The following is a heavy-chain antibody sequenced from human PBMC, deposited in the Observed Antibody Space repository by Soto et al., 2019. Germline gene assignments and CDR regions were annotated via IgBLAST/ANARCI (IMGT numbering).Heavy chain of an antibody. CDR3: ARIETGRVVTRPNWLDP. Sequence: QVQLVQSGAEVKKPGASVKVSCKASGYTFTNYAIHWVRQAPGQRLEWMGWINAGNGNTKSSQRFQDRVTITRDTSASPAYMELSSLRSEDTAVYYCARIETGRVVTRPNWLDPWGQGTLVTVSS. J-gene: IGHJ5*02. D-gene: IGHD2-21*02. CDR2: INAGNGNT. V-gene: IGHV1-3*01. CDR1: GYTFTNYA.